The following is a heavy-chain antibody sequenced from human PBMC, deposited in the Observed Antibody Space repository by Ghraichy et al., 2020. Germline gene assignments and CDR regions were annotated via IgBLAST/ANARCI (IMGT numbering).Heavy chain of an antibody. Sequence: GGSLRLSCAASGFTFSTYNMNWVRQAPGKGLEWLSSISSSSSTISYADSVKGRFTISRDNAKNSLYLQMNNLRDEDMAVYYCARKDYFNSGTYYIPFFDFWGQGTLVTVSS. CDR2: ISSSSSTI. D-gene: IGHD3-10*01. CDR1: GFTFSTYN. V-gene: IGHV3-48*02. J-gene: IGHJ4*02. CDR3: ARKDYFNSGTYYIPFFDF.